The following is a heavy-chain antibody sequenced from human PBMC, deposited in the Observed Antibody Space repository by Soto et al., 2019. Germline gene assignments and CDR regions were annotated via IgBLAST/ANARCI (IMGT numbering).Heavy chain of an antibody. CDR3: ARIRRVVAATPYYFDY. D-gene: IGHD2-15*01. Sequence: QVTLKESGPVLVKPTETLTLTCTVSGFSLSNARMGVSWIRQPPGKALEWLAHIFSNDEKSYSTSLNSRLTISKDTSKSQVVLTMTNMDPVDTATYYCARIRRVVAATPYYFDYWGQGTLVTVSS. CDR2: IFSNDEK. V-gene: IGHV2-26*01. CDR1: GFSLSNARMG. J-gene: IGHJ4*02.